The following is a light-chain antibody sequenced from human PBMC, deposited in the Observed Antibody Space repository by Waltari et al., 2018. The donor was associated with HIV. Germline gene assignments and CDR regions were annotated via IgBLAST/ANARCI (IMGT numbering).Light chain of an antibody. CDR1: SCDFGTSDR. CDR3: ALYTHTNTHYV. Sequence: SSLIQPASVSWSARQPVTISCTQSSCDFGTSDRVPSYQQFPGTAPKLVIYDVDNRSSGVPDRFSGYKFDITASLTISGLQTEDEADYYCALYTHTNTHYVFGNGTKVSV. V-gene: IGLV2-18*01. CDR2: DVD. J-gene: IGLJ6*01.